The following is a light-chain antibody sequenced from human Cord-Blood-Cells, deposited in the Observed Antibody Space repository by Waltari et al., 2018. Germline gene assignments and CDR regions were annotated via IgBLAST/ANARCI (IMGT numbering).Light chain of an antibody. CDR1: QSISSY. Sequence: DIQMTQSPSSLSASVGDRVTITCLASQSISSYLNWYQQKPGKAPKLLIYAASSLQSGVPSRFSGSGSVTDFTLTISSLQPEDFATYYCQQSYSTLMYSFGQGTKLEIK. CDR3: QQSYSTLMYS. V-gene: IGKV1-39*01. J-gene: IGKJ2*03. CDR2: AAS.